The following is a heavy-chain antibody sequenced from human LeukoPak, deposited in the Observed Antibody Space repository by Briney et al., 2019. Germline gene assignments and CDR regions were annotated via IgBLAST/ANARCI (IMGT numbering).Heavy chain of an antibody. V-gene: IGHV1-69*06. CDR3: AREPRYYDILTGWFDP. CDR2: IIPIFGTA. D-gene: IGHD3-9*01. J-gene: IGHJ5*02. Sequence: SVKVSCKASGGTFSSYAISWVRQAPGQGLEWMGGIIPIFGTANYAQKFQGRVTITADKSTSTAYMELSSLRSEDTAVYYCAREPRYYDILTGWFDPWGQEPWSPSPQ. CDR1: GGTFSSYA.